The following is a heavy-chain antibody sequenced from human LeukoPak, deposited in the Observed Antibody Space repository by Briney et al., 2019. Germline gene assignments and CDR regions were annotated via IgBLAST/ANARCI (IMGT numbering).Heavy chain of an antibody. D-gene: IGHD3-9*01. CDR2: IYSSGGT. CDR3: ARGRGRYFDWLHYYFDY. CDR1: GGSISSGGYC. J-gene: IGHJ4*02. Sequence: PSETLSLTCTVSGGSISSGGYCWTWIRQPAGKGLEWIGRIYSSGGTNYNPSLKSRVTISVDTSKNQFSLKLSSVTAADTAVYYCARGRGRYFDWLHYYFDYWGQGTLVTVSS. V-gene: IGHV4-61*02.